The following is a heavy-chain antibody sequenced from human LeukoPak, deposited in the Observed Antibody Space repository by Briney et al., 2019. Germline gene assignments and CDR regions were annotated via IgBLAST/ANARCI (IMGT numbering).Heavy chain of an antibody. CDR1: GFTFSSYV. D-gene: IGHD5-24*01. CDR3: ARSRDGHNQLDY. J-gene: IGHJ4*02. V-gene: IGHV3-64*01. Sequence: GGSLRLSCAASGFTFSSYVMHWVSHAPGKGLEFVSGINNNGGTTYYANSVQGRFTISRDNSRNTLYLQMGSLRAEDMAVYYCARSRDGHNQLDYWGQGTLVTVSS. CDR2: INNNGGTT.